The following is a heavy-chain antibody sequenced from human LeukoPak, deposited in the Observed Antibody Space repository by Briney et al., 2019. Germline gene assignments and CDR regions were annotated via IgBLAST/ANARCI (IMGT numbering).Heavy chain of an antibody. V-gene: IGHV3-21*04. CDR1: GFIFSSYT. D-gene: IGHD2-15*01. CDR2: ISSSSSYI. J-gene: IGHJ4*02. Sequence: GGSLRLSCAASGFIFSSYTMNWVRQAPGKGPEWVSSISSSSSYIYYADSVKGRFTISRDNAKKSLYLQMNSLRAEDTAVYYCTRHPAEGDYWGQGTLVTVSS. CDR3: TRHPAEGDY.